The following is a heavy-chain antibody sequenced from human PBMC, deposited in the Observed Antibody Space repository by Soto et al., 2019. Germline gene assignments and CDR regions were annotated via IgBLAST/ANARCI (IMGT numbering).Heavy chain of an antibody. V-gene: IGHV1-2*02. Sequence: ASVKVSCKAPGYTFSDYYMHWVRQAPGQGLEWMGWINPKSGGTKYAQKFQGRVTMTRDTSISTAYMELNRLSSDDTAVYYCARDLAALYDSSGYYLDCWGQGTLVTVSS. CDR3: ARDLAALYDSSGYYLDC. J-gene: IGHJ4*02. D-gene: IGHD3-22*01. CDR2: INPKSGGT. CDR1: GYTFSDYY.